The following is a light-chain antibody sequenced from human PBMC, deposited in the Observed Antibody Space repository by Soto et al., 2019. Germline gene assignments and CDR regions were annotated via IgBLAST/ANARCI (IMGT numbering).Light chain of an antibody. V-gene: IGLV2-23*01. J-gene: IGLJ1*01. Sequence: QSALTQPASVSGSAGQSITISCTGTTNFVGTYNFVSWYQQHPGKARRGLIYECTKRPSGVSNRFSGSTSGSTASLTISGLQTEDEADYYCCSYVGDSIYVFGTGTKVS. CDR1: TNFVGTYNF. CDR3: CSYVGDSIYV. CDR2: ECT.